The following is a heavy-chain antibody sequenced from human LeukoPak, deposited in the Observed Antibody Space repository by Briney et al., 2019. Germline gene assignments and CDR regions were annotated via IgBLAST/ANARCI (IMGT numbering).Heavy chain of an antibody. CDR3: ASLDPVGYCSGGSCAGRRKGVIDY. CDR1: GGSISSSSYY. V-gene: IGHV4-39*01. J-gene: IGHJ4*02. D-gene: IGHD2-15*01. CDR2: IYCSGST. Sequence: PSETLSLTCTVSGGSISSSSYYWGWIRQPPGKGLEWIGSIYCSGSTYYNPSLKSRVTISVDTSKNQFSLKLSSVTAADTAVYYCASLDPVGYCSGGSCAGRRKGVIDYWGQGTLVTVSS.